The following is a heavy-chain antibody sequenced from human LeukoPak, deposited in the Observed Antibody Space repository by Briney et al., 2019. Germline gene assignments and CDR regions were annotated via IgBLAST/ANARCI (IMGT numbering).Heavy chain of an antibody. V-gene: IGHV3-20*04. J-gene: IGHJ4*02. D-gene: IGHD2-2*02. CDR2: INWNGGSS. Sequence: GGSLRLSCAASGFTFDDYGMSWVRQAPGKGLEWVSGINWNGGSSGYADSVKGRFTISRDNAKNSLYLQMNSLRAEDMALYYCARDPGYCSSTSCYTGAYYFDYWGQGTLVTVSS. CDR3: ARDPGYCSSTSCYTGAYYFDY. CDR1: GFTFDDYG.